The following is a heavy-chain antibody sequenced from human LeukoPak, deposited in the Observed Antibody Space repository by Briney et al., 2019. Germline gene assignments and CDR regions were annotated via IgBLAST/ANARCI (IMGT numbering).Heavy chain of an antibody. V-gene: IGHV4-39*01. CDR3: ARQTVTTQWFDP. J-gene: IGHJ5*02. D-gene: IGHD4-17*01. CDR1: GGSISSSSYY. CDR2: IYYSGST. Sequence: SETLSLTCTVSGGSISSSSYYWGWIRQPPGKGLEWIGSIYYSGSTYYNPSLKSRVTISVDTSKNQFSLKLSSVTAADTAVYYCARQTVTTQWFDPWGQGTLVTVSS.